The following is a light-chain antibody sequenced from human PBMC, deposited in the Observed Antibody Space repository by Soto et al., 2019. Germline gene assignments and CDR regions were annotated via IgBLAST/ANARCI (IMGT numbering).Light chain of an antibody. J-gene: IGKJ4*01. CDR2: QVS. CDR1: QSLEDSDGNTY. V-gene: IGKV2-30*01. Sequence: VVMTQSPLSLPVTLGQPASISCRSSQSLEDSDGNTYLNWLQQRPGQSPRRLIYQVSNRDSGVPDRFSGSGSGTDFTLKISRVEAEDVGVYYCMQGTHWPLTFGGGTKVDIK. CDR3: MQGTHWPLT.